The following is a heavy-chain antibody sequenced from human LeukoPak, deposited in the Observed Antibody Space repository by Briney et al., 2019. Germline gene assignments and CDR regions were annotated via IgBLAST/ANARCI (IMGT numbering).Heavy chain of an antibody. CDR3: AREDPYGSGSYYYYYYMDV. CDR2: ISSSGSTI. Sequence: PGGSLRLSCVASGFTFSSYWMNWIRQAPGKGLEWVSYISSSGSTIYYADSVKGRFTISRDNAKNSLYLQMNSLRAEDTAVYYCAREDPYGSGSYYYYYYMDVWGKGTTVTVSS. D-gene: IGHD3-10*01. V-gene: IGHV3-48*04. J-gene: IGHJ6*03. CDR1: GFTFSSYW.